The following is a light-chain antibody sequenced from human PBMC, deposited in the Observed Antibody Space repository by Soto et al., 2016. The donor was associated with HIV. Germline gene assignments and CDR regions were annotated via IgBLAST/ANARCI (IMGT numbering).Light chain of an antibody. CDR2: AAS. V-gene: IGKV1-39*01. CDR1: QSISGY. CDR3: QQTDSFPFT. Sequence: DIQLTQSPSSLSASVGDRVTITCRASQSISGYLNWYQQKPGKAPKLLIYAASHLESGVPSRFSGSGSGTDFTVTISSLQPEDFATYYCQQTDSFPFTFGPGTKVNV. J-gene: IGKJ3*01.